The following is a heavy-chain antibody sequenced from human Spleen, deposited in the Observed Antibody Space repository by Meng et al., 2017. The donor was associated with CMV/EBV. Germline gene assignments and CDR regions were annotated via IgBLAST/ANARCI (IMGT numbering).Heavy chain of an antibody. V-gene: IGHV4-34*01. Sequence: SETLSLTCAVSGGSLSDYYWAWIRQTPGKGLEWIGEINHSGSTNYKPSLKSRVTISVDTSKNQFSLKLSSVTAADTAVYYCAREYCSSTTCYSAFDIWGQGTMVTVSS. D-gene: IGHD2-2*01. J-gene: IGHJ3*02. CDR1: GGSLSDYY. CDR3: AREYCSSTTCYSAFDI. CDR2: INHSGST.